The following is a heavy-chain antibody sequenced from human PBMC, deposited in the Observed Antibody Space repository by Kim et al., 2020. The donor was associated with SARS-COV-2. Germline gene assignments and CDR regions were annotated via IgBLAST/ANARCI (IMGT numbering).Heavy chain of an antibody. CDR1: GFTFSSYW. J-gene: IGHJ6*02. CDR3: AKGAVVPAAMRRNYYYYGMDV. Sequence: GGSLRLSCAASGFTFSSYWMSWVRQAPGKGLEWVANIKQDGSEKYYVDSVKGRFTISRDNAKNSLYLQMNSLRAEDTAVYYCAKGAVVPAAMRRNYYYYGMDVWGQGTTVTVSS. CDR2: IKQDGSEK. D-gene: IGHD2-2*01. V-gene: IGHV3-7*01.